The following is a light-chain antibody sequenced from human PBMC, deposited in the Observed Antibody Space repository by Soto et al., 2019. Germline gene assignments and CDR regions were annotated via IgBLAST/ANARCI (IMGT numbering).Light chain of an antibody. CDR1: QSISSW. J-gene: IGKJ4*01. CDR2: EAS. Sequence: DIQMTQSPSTLSAFVGDRVTITCRANQSISSWLAWYQQKPGKAPNLLIYEASSLQSGVPSRFSGRGSGAEFTLTISSLQPDDFATYYCQQYNSSPLTFGGGTKVEIK. CDR3: QQYNSSPLT. V-gene: IGKV1-5*01.